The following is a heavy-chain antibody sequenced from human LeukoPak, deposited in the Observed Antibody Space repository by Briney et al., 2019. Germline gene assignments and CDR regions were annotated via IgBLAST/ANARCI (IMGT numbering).Heavy chain of an antibody. CDR3: AKILGRYSYGPVEY. D-gene: IGHD5-18*01. CDR2: IRFDGSNK. Sequence: PGGSLRLSCAASGFTFSSFGMHWVRQAPGKGLEWVAFIRFDGSNKYYADSVKGRFTISRDNSKNTLYLQMNSLRAEDTAVYYCAKILGRYSYGPVEYWGQGTLVTVSS. CDR1: GFTFSSFG. V-gene: IGHV3-30*02. J-gene: IGHJ4*02.